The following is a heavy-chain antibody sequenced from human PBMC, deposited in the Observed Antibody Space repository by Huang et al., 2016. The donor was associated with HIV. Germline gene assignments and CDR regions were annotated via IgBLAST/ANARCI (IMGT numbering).Heavy chain of an antibody. J-gene: IGHJ4*01. CDR1: GFIFSGYA. CDR2: ISGSGGGT. Sequence: EVKLLERGGGLVQPGGSLRLSCATSGFIFSGYAVIWVRQAQGKGLEWVAHISGSGGGTYYADSVKGRFTISRDNSKNTMYLQMSSLRAEDTAIYYCAKDSFAGFLESDYAGKGFFDYWGQGTLVTVSS. D-gene: IGHD3-16*01. CDR3: AKDSFAGFLESDYAGKGFFDY. V-gene: IGHV3-23*01.